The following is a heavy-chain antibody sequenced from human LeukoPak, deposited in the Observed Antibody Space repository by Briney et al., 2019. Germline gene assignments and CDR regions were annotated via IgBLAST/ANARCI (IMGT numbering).Heavy chain of an antibody. V-gene: IGHV1-8*01. CDR3: ARGSFRPYDYVWGSYSNLGY. Sequence: ASVKVSFKSSVYTFTSYDINWVRQATGQGLEWMGWMNPNSGNTGYAQKFQGRVTMTRNTSISTAYMELSSLRSEDTAVYYCARGSFRPYDYVWGSYSNLGYWGQGTLVTVSS. D-gene: IGHD3-16*01. CDR2: MNPNSGNT. CDR1: VYTFTSYD. J-gene: IGHJ4*02.